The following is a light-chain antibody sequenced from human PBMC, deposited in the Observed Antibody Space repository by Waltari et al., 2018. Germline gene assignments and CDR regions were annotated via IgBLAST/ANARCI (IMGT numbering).Light chain of an antibody. V-gene: IGLV2-23*02. Sequence: QSALIQPASVSGSPGQSLTISCTGTSSNIGSYNLVSWYQQYPGKAPKFMLYEVYKRPSGVSIRFSGSKAGNTASLTISGLQAEDETDYYCCSYAGSNSWVFGGGTKVTVL. J-gene: IGLJ3*02. CDR3: CSYAGSNSWV. CDR1: SSNIGSYNL. CDR2: EVY.